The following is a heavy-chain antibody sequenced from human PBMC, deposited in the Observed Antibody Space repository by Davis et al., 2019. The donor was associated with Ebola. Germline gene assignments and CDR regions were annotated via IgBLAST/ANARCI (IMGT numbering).Heavy chain of an antibody. J-gene: IGHJ4*02. CDR1: GFTFSSYW. Sequence: GESLKISCAASGFTFSSYWMHWVRQAPGKGLVWVSRINSDGSSTSYADSVKGRFTISRDNSKNTLYLQMSSLRAEDTAVYYYARDKRWYSGSYYFDYWGQGTLVTVSS. V-gene: IGHV3-74*01. CDR3: ARDKRWYSGSYYFDY. CDR2: INSDGSST. D-gene: IGHD1-26*01.